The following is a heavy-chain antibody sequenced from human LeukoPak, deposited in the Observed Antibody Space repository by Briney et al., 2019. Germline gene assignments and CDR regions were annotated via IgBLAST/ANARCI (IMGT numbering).Heavy chain of an antibody. V-gene: IGHV3-74*01. D-gene: IGHD6-6*01. J-gene: IGHJ5*02. CDR1: GFTFSSYW. Sequence: GGSLRLSCAASGFTFSSYWMHWVRQAPGKGLVWVSHINSDGSSTNYADSVKGRFTVSRDNAKNTLYLQMNSLRAEDTAVYYCERTGIAARPTVWFDPWGQGTLVTVSS. CDR2: INSDGSST. CDR3: ERTGIAARPTVWFDP.